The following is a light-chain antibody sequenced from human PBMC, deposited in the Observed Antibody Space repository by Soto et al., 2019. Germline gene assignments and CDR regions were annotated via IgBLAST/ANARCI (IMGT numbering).Light chain of an antibody. CDR2: KAS. V-gene: IGKV1-5*03. CDR1: QSISSW. Sequence: DIQMTQSPSTLSASVGDRVTITCRASQSISSWSAWYQQKPGKATKLLIYKASSLESGVPSRFSGSGSGTEFTLTISSLQPDDFATYYCQQYNDSPWTFGQGTKVDIK. J-gene: IGKJ1*01. CDR3: QQYNDSPWT.